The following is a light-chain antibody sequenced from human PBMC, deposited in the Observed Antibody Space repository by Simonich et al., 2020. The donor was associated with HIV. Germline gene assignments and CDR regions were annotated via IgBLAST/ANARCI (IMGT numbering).Light chain of an antibody. V-gene: IGKV4-1*01. CDR2: WAS. CDR1: QSVLYSSNNKND. CDR3: QQYYSTPVLT. Sequence: DIVMTQSPDSLALSLGERATINCKSSQSVLYSSNNKNDLDWYQQKPGQPPKLLIYWASTRESGVPDRFSGSGSGTDFTLTISSLQAEDVAIYYCQQYYSTPVLTFGGGTKVEIK. J-gene: IGKJ4*01.